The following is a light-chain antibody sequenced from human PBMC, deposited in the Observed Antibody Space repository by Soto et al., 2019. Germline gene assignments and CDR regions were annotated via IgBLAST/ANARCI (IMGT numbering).Light chain of an antibody. V-gene: IGLV4-60*03. CDR1: SGHSTYI. Sequence: QSVLTQSSSASASLGSSVKLTCTLSSGHSTYIIAWHQQQPGKAPRFLMKLEGSGTYNKGSGVPDRFSGSSSGADRYLIISNLQSEDEADYYCETWDSSTRVFGGGTKLTVL. J-gene: IGLJ2*01. CDR2: LEGSGTY. CDR3: ETWDSSTRV.